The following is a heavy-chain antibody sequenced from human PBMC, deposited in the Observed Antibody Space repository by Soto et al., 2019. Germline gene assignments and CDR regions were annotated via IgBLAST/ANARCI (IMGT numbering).Heavy chain of an antibody. D-gene: IGHD7-27*01. CDR2: IYYSGST. V-gene: IGHV4-39*01. Sequence: SETLSLTCTVSGGSISSSSYYWGWIRQPPGKGLEWIGSIYYSGSTYYNPSLKSRVTISVDTSKNQFSLKLSSVTAADTAVYYCARHYNWGSYFDYWGQGTLVTVS. CDR3: ARHYNWGSYFDY. CDR1: GGSISSSSYY. J-gene: IGHJ4*02.